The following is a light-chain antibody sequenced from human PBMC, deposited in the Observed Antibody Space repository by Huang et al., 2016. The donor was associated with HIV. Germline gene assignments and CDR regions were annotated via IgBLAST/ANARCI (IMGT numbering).Light chain of an antibody. CDR3: MQGTHGPS. Sequence: DAVLTQSPLSLAVTLGQPATISCRSSENLVFSDGNTYLNWFHQRPGQSPRRLIYKVSTRDSGVPDRFSGSGSGTDFTLRISRVEAEDVGVYHCMQGTHGPSFGQGTKVEIK. J-gene: IGKJ1*01. V-gene: IGKV2-30*01. CDR1: ENLVFSDGNTY. CDR2: KVS.